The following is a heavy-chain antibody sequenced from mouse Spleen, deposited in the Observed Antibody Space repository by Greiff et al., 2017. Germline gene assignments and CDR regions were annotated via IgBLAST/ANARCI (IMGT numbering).Heavy chain of an antibody. Sequence: QVQLQQPEAELVRPGSSVKLSCKASGYTFTSYWMHWVKQRPIQGLEWIGNIDPSDSETHYNQKFKDKATLTVDKSSSTAYMQLSSLTSEDSAVYYCARWYYGSSYVDYAMDYWGQGTSVTVSS. CDR2: IDPSDSET. CDR1: GYTFTSYW. V-gene: IGHV1-52*01. J-gene: IGHJ4*01. CDR3: ARWYYGSSYVDYAMDY. D-gene: IGHD1-1*01.